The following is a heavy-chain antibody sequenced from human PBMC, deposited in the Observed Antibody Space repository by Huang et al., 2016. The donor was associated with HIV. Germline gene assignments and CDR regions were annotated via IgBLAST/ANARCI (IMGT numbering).Heavy chain of an antibody. J-gene: IGHJ4*02. CDR2: ILYDGSNK. CDR3: AKDMLTGSPTHLFDY. CDR1: GFTFNSYG. Sequence: QVQLVESGGGVVQPGRSLRLSCAASGFTFNSYGMHWVRQAPGKGLEWVAVILYDGSNKYYADSVEGRFTSSRDNSKNTLYLQMNSLRAEDTAVYYCAKDMLTGSPTHLFDYWGQGTLVTVSS. D-gene: IGHD3-9*01. V-gene: IGHV3-30*18.